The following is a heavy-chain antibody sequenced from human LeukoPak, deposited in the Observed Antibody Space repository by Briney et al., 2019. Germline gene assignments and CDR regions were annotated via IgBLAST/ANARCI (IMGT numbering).Heavy chain of an antibody. D-gene: IGHD3-22*01. CDR2: ISSSGSTI. CDR1: GFTFSDYY. CDR3: ARVAIRSSGYSVSVAFDY. J-gene: IGHJ4*02. V-gene: IGHV3-11*01. Sequence: GGSLRLPCAASGFTFSDYYMSWIRQAPGKGLEWVSYISSSGSTIYYADSVKGRFTISRDNAKNSLYLQMNSLRAEDTAVYYCARVAIRSSGYSVSVAFDYWGQGTLVTVSS.